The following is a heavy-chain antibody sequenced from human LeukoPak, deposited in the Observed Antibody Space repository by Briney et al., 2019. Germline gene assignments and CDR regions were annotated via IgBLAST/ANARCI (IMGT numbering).Heavy chain of an antibody. Sequence: PSQTLSLTCTFSAGSISNYYWSWIRQPPGKGLEWIGDTFYSGSTEYNPSLKRRVTMSVDTSKNQLSLKLSSVTASDTAIYYCARTLSGSYRDWYFDLWGRGTLVTVSS. D-gene: IGHD1-26*01. CDR2: TFYSGST. CDR1: AGSISNYY. CDR3: ARTLSGSYRDWYFDL. V-gene: IGHV4-59*08. J-gene: IGHJ2*01.